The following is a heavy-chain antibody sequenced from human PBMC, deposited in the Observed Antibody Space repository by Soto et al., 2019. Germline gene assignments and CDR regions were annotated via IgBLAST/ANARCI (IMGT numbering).Heavy chain of an antibody. J-gene: IGHJ5*02. D-gene: IGHD6-19*01. CDR2: IIPIFGTA. CDR3: ARYIAVAGDNWFDP. Sequence: GASVKVSCKASGGTFSSYAISWVRQAPGQGLEWMGGIIPIFGTANYAQKFQGRVTITADESTSTAYMELSSLRSEDTAVYYCARYIAVAGDNWFDPWGQGTLVTVSS. CDR1: GGTFSSYA. V-gene: IGHV1-69*13.